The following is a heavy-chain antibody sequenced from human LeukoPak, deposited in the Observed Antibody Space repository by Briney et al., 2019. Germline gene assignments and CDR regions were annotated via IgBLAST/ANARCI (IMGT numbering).Heavy chain of an antibody. CDR1: GFTFSSYW. CDR2: INSDGSST. D-gene: IGHD6-19*01. CDR3: AKDNRRHYTSGPNPDSLH. Sequence: GGSLRLSCAASGFTFSSYWMHWVRQAPGKGLVWVSRINSDGSSTSYADSVKGRFTISRDNAKDSLYLQMNSLRVEDTAFYYCAKDNRRHYTSGPNPDSLHWGQGALVTVSS. V-gene: IGHV3-74*01. J-gene: IGHJ4*02.